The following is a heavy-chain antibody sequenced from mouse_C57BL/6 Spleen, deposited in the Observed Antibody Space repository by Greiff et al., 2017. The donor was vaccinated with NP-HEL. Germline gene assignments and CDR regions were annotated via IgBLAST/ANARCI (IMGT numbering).Heavy chain of an antibody. CDR2: INPGSGGT. D-gene: IGHD2-4*01. Sequence: QVQLKESGAELVRPGTSVKVSCKASGYAFTNYLIEWVKQRPGQGLEWIGVINPGSGGTNYNEKFKGKATLPADKSSSTAYMQLSSLTSEDSAVYFCARGRDYERVPFAYWGQGTLVTVSA. CDR1: GYAFTNYL. J-gene: IGHJ3*01. V-gene: IGHV1-54*01. CDR3: ARGRDYERVPFAY.